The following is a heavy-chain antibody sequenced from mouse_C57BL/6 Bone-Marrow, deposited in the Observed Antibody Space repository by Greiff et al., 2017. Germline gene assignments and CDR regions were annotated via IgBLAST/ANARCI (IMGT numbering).Heavy chain of an antibody. CDR3: ARYGYELDY. Sequence: VQLQQSGAELVKPGASVKLSCTASGFNITDYYMHWVKQRTEQGLEWIGRIDPEDGGTNYDQKFKGKATITADTSSNTAYLQLSSLTSEDTAVYYCARYGYELDYWGQGTTLTVSA. J-gene: IGHJ2*01. CDR1: GFNITDYY. D-gene: IGHD2-2*01. CDR2: IDPEDGGT. V-gene: IGHV14-2*01.